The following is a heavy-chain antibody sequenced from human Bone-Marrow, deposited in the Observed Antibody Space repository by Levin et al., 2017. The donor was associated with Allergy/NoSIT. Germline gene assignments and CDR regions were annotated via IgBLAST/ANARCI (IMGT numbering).Heavy chain of an antibody. D-gene: IGHD6-13*01. J-gene: IGHJ4*02. CDR1: GFTFSNNA. Sequence: GGSLRLSCAASGFTFSNNAMHWVRQAPGRGLEWVAMMSFDGSKDYYAASVRGRFTISRDNSKDTLYLQLNSLRTEDTAMYYCARDEVSRSSNLIDYWGQGTLVTVSS. CDR2: MSFDGSKD. V-gene: IGHV3-30-3*01. CDR3: ARDEVSRSSNLIDY.